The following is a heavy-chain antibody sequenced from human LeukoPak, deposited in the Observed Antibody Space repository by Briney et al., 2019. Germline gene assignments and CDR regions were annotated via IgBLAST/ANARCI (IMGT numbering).Heavy chain of an antibody. CDR3: ARVPTYRRCSGFGYYYYMDV. J-gene: IGHJ6*03. D-gene: IGHD2-15*01. Sequence: GGSLRLSCAASRFTFISDWASWVRQAPGKGRECGANIKQDGREKYYMDSVKGRFTISRDNAKNSLYLQMNSLRAEDTAVYYCARVPTYRRCSGFGYYYYMDVWGKGTTVTISS. CDR1: RFTFISDW. V-gene: IGHV3-7*01. CDR2: IKQDGREK.